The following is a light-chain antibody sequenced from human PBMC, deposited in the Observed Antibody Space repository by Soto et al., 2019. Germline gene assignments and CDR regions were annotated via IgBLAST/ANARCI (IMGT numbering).Light chain of an antibody. V-gene: IGKV3-20*01. CDR2: GAS. CDR3: QQFAISTT. Sequence: EIVLTQSPGTLSLSPGERATLSCRASQSVSSSYLAWYQQKPGQAPRLLIYGASSRATGIPARFSGSGSGTDFTLTISSLQPDDFATYYCQQFAISTTFGQGTKVDI. CDR1: QSVSSSY. J-gene: IGKJ1*01.